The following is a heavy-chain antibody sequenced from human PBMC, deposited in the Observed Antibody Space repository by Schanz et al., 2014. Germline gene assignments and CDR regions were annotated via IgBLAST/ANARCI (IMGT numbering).Heavy chain of an antibody. CDR3: VKDPDKYNWNDVEGMDV. Sequence: EVQVVESGGGLVQPGGSLRLSCVASGFNVSKSYVSWVRQAPGKGLEWVSLIYKSGSAFYADSVKGRLTISRDNAKNTLYLQMKSLRVEDTAVYYCVKDPDKYNWNDVEGMDVWGPGTTVTVSS. CDR1: GFNVSKSY. D-gene: IGHD1-1*01. V-gene: IGHV3-66*01. CDR2: IYKSGSA. J-gene: IGHJ6*01.